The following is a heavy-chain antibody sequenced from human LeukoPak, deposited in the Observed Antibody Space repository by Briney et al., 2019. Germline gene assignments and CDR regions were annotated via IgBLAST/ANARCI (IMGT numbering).Heavy chain of an antibody. CDR2: IGSSGTTI. D-gene: IGHD4-17*01. J-gene: IGHJ3*02. CDR3: VRDRMTTVTNDAFDI. Sequence: GGSLRLSFAASGFTFSDYYMSWIRQAPGKGLEWVSYIGSSGTTIYYADSVKGRFTISRDNAKNSLFLQMNSLRAEDTALYYCVRDRMTTVTNDAFDIWGQGTMVTVSS. V-gene: IGHV3-11*04. CDR1: GFTFSDYY.